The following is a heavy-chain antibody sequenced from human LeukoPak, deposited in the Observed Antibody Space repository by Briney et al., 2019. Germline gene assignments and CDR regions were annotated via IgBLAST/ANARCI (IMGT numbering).Heavy chain of an antibody. CDR1: GXTFSSYG. D-gene: IGHD1-26*01. Sequence: AGGSLRLSCAASGXTFSSYGVHWVRQAPGKGLEWVAVISYDGSNKYYADSVKGRFTISRDNSKNTLYLQMNSLRAEDTAVYYCAKDGVGSGSYFDYWGQGTLVTVSS. CDR2: ISYDGSNK. CDR3: AKDGVGSGSYFDY. V-gene: IGHV3-30*18. J-gene: IGHJ4*02.